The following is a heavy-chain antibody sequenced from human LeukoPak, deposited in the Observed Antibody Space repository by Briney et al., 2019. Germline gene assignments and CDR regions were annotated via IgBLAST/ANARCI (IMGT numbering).Heavy chain of an antibody. J-gene: IGHJ6*03. D-gene: IGHD3-10*01. CDR2: ISSSGGST. Sequence: GGSLRLSCAASGFTFSSYAMPWLRQAPGKGLEYVLAISSSGGSTYYANSVKGRFTISRDTSRNTLYLQMGGLRAEDMAVYYCARWAGSYYYYYYMDVWGKGTTVTVSS. V-gene: IGHV3-64*01. CDR1: GFTFSSYA. CDR3: ARWAGSYYYYYYMDV.